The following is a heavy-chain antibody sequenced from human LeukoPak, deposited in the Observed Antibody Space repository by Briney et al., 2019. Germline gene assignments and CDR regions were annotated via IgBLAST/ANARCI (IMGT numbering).Heavy chain of an antibody. D-gene: IGHD1-1*01. J-gene: IGHJ6*02. Sequence: PSETLSLTCTVSGGSISSDDYYWSWIRQPPGKGLEWIGHIHYSGSTYYNPSLKSRVAISLDTSENQFSLKLSSMTAADTAVYYCARDFVERNEVGYYYYYGMDVWGQGTTVTVSS. CDR1: GGSISSDDYY. CDR3: ARDFVERNEVGYYYYYGMDV. CDR2: IHYSGST. V-gene: IGHV4-30-4*01.